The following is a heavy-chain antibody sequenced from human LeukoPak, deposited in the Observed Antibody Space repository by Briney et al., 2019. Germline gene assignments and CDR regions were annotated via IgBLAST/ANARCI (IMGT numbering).Heavy chain of an antibody. V-gene: IGHV3-23*01. J-gene: IGHJ4*02. CDR2: ISGSGGST. D-gene: IGHD3-16*01. Sequence: PGGSLRLSCAASGFTFSSYSMNWVRQAPGKGLEWVSAISGSGGSTYYADSVKGRFTISRDNPKNTLYLQMNSLRAEDTAVYYCAKDVSGVWAFDYWGQGTLVTVSS. CDR1: GFTFSSYS. CDR3: AKDVSGVWAFDY.